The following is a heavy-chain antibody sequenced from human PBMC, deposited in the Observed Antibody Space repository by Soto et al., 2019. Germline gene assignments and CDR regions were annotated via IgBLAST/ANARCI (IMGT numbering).Heavy chain of an antibody. D-gene: IGHD4-17*01. Sequence: GASVKVSCKASGYTFTGYYMHWVRQAPGQGLEWMGWINPNSGGTNYAQKFQGRVTITADESTSTAYMELSSLRSEDTAVYYCARDRDDYGVSWGQGTLVTVSS. CDR3: ARDRDDYGVS. CDR2: INPNSGGT. V-gene: IGHV1-2*02. CDR1: GYTFTGYY. J-gene: IGHJ4*02.